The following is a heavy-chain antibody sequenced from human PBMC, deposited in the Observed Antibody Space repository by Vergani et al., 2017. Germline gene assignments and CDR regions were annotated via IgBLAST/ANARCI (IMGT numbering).Heavy chain of an antibody. CDR3: ARVLLGAAAGYYYGMDV. CDR1: GYTFTSYG. Sequence: QVQLVQSGAEVKKPGASVKVSCKASGYTFTSYGISWVRQAPGQGLEWMGWISAYNGNTNYAQKLQGRGTMTTDTSTSTAYMELRSLRSDDTAVYYCARVLLGAAAGYYYGMDVWGQGTTVTVSS. J-gene: IGHJ6*02. CDR2: ISAYNGNT. V-gene: IGHV1-18*01. D-gene: IGHD6-13*01.